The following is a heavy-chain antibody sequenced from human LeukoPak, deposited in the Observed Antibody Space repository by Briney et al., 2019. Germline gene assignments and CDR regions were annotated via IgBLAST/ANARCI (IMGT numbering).Heavy chain of an antibody. CDR1: GFTFSSYA. V-gene: IGHV3-23*01. CDR3: VKVSYYDILTGYYSKYFDY. CDR2: ISGSGGST. Sequence: GGSLRLSCAASGFTFSSYAMSWVRQAPGKGLEWVSAISGSGGSTYYADSVKGRFTISRDNSKNTLYLQMNSLRAEDTAVHYCVKVSYYDILTGYYSKYFDYWGQGTLVTVSS. D-gene: IGHD3-9*01. J-gene: IGHJ4*02.